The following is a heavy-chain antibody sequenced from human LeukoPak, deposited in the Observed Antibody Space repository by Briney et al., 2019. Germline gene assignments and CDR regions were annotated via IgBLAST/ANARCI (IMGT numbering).Heavy chain of an antibody. J-gene: IGHJ4*02. V-gene: IGHV3-7*01. CDR2: IKEDGTRK. CDR1: GFTFSSYG. CDR3: AKDHYWSIDY. D-gene: IGHD3-3*01. Sequence: GGSLRLSCAASGFTFSSYGMHWVRQAPGKGLEWVANIKEDGTRKNYMDSVKGRFTISRDIAKNTLYLQMNSLRAEDTGVYYCAKDHYWSIDYWGRGTLVTVSS.